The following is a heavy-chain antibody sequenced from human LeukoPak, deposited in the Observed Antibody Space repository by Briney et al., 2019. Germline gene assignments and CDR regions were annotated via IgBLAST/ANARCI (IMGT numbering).Heavy chain of an antibody. J-gene: IGHJ4*03. V-gene: IGHV4-39*07. D-gene: IGHD6-19*01. Sequence: SETLSLTCTVSGGSISSSSYYWGWIRQPPGKGLEWIGSIYYSGSTYYNPSLKSRVTISVDTSKNQFSLKLSSVTAADTAVYYCARDSSGWSGGHDYWGQGTVVTVSS. CDR1: GGSISSSSYY. CDR2: IYYSGST. CDR3: ARDSSGWSGGHDY.